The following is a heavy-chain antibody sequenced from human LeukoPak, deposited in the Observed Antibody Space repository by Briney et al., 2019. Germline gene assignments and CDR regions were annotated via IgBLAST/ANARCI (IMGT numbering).Heavy chain of an antibody. Sequence: GESLRLSCAAPGFTFSSYAMSWVRQAPGKGLEWVSAISGSGGSTYYADSVKGRFTISRDNTKNTLYLQMNSLRAEDTDVYYCAKGRGRIAAAGRVYWGQGTLVTVSS. CDR1: GFTFSSYA. J-gene: IGHJ4*02. V-gene: IGHV3-23*01. CDR3: AKGRGRIAAAGRVY. D-gene: IGHD6-13*01. CDR2: ISGSGGST.